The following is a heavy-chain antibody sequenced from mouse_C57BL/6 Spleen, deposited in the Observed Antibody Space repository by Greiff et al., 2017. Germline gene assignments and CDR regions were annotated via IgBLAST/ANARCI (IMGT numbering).Heavy chain of an antibody. CDR2: ISSGSSTI. D-gene: IGHD2-2*01. CDR3: ARQGWLRLDY. Sequence: EVKLMESGGGLVKPGGSLKLSCAASGFTFSDYGMHWVRQAPEKGLEWVAYISSGSSTIYYADTVKGRFTISRDNAKNTLFLQMTSLRSEDTAMYYCARQGWLRLDYWGQGTTLTVSS. V-gene: IGHV5-17*01. CDR1: GFTFSDYG. J-gene: IGHJ2*01.